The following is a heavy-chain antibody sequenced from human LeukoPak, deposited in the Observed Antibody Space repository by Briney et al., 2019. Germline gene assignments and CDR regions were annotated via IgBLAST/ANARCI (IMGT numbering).Heavy chain of an antibody. CDR2: INHSGST. D-gene: IGHD6-19*01. J-gene: IGHJ4*02. CDR3: ARYRSVARFDY. Sequence: SETLSLTCAVYGGSFSGYYWSWIRQPPGKGLERIGEINHSGSTNYNPSLKSRVTISVDTSKNQFSLKLSSVTAADTAVYYCARYRSVARFDYWGQGTLVTVSS. V-gene: IGHV4-34*01. CDR1: GGSFSGYY.